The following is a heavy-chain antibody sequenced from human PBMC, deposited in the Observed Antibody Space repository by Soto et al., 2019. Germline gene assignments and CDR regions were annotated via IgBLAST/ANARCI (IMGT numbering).Heavy chain of an antibody. D-gene: IGHD2-2*01. V-gene: IGHV5-51*01. CDR2: IYPGDSDT. J-gene: IGHJ6*02. CDR1: GYSFTSYW. CDR3: ARHASHGYCSSTNCGAPYYYGMDV. Sequence: PGESLKISCNGSGYSFTSYWIGWVRQIPGKGLEWMGIIYPGDSDTRYSPSFQGQVTISADKTISTAYPQWCSLKASDTAMYYCARHASHGYCSSTNCGAPYYYGMDVWGQGTTVTVSS.